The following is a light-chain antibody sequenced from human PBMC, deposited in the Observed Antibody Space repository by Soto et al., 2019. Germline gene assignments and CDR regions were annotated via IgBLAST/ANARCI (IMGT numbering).Light chain of an antibody. CDR3: CLYAVSYTVV. CDR1: SSDVGGYNY. CDR2: DVS. V-gene: IGLV2-11*01. Sequence: QSALTQARSVSGSPGQSVTISCTGTSSDVGGYNYVSWYQQHPGKAPKFMIYDVSKRPSGVPDRFSGSKSGNTASLTISGLQAEDEADYFCCLYAVSYTVVFGGGTKLTVL. J-gene: IGLJ2*01.